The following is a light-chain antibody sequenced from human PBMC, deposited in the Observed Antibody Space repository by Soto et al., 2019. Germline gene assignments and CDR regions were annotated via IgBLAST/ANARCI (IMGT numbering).Light chain of an antibody. CDR1: QSVISY. V-gene: IGKV3-11*01. CDR2: DAS. Sequence: EIVLTQSPATLSLSPGERATLSCRASQSVISYLAWYQQNPGQAPRLLIYDASNRATGIPARFSGSGSGTDFTLTISSLEPEDFAVYFCQQRSDWPWTFGQGTKVEIK. CDR3: QQRSDWPWT. J-gene: IGKJ1*01.